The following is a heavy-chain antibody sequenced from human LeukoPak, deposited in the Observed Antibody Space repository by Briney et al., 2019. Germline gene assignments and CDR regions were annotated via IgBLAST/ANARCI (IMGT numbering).Heavy chain of an antibody. V-gene: IGHV3-23*01. CDR2: INGSGANT. D-gene: IGHD3-10*02. Sequence: PGGSLRLSCAASGLTFGSCAMNWVRQAPGKGLEWVSSINGSGANTYYADSVEGRFTISRDNSQNTLYLQMNSLRAEDTAVYYCAKDVRGYNRPFDYWGQGTLVTVSS. CDR1: GLTFGSCA. CDR3: AKDVRGYNRPFDY. J-gene: IGHJ4*02.